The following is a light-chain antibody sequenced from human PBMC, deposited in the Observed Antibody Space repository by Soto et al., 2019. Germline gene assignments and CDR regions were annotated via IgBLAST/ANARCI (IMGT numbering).Light chain of an antibody. CDR2: GAS. Sequence: EVVLTQSPGTLSFSPGERATLSCRASHSVSSSYLAWYQQKPGQAPRLLIDGASSRATGIPDRFSGSGSGTDFTLTISRLEPEDFAVYYCQQYGSSLRTFGQGTKVDIK. V-gene: IGKV3-20*01. J-gene: IGKJ1*01. CDR1: HSVSSSY. CDR3: QQYGSSLRT.